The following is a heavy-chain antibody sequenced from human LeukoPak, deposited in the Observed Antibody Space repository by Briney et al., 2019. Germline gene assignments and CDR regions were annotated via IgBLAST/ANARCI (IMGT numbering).Heavy chain of an antibody. J-gene: IGHJ5*02. V-gene: IGHV4-38-2*01. Sequence: SETLSLTCAVSDYSVTSDHYWGWIRLAPGKGLEWIGSIDHSGGTYYNPSLKSRVTISVDTSKDQFSLRLTSVTAADTGIYYCAREGRTSGTSWYDPWGQGTRVTVSS. CDR3: AREGRTSGTSWYDP. CDR1: DYSVTSDHY. D-gene: IGHD3-10*01. CDR2: IDHSGGT.